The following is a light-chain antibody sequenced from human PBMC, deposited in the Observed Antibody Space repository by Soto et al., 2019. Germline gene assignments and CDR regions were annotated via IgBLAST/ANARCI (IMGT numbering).Light chain of an antibody. CDR2: SNN. Sequence: QCVLTQPASASGTPGQRVTISCSGSSSNIGSNSVNWYQQLPGAAPKLLIYSNNQRPSGVPDRFSGSKSGTSASLAISGLQSEDEADYYCAAWDDSLNGREVFGTGTKVTVL. CDR3: AAWDDSLNGREV. J-gene: IGLJ1*01. V-gene: IGLV1-44*01. CDR1: SSNIGSNS.